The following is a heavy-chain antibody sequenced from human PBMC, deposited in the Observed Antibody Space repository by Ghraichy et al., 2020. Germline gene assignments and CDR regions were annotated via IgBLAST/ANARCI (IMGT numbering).Heavy chain of an antibody. V-gene: IGHV4-34*01. CDR2: IIHSGST. Sequence: SETLSLTCAVYGGSFSGYYWSWIRQPPGKGLEWMGEIIHSGSTNYNTSLMSRVTITVDTSKNQFSLKLSSLTAADTAVYYCARGRAKGYCSVGSCYSGGSWFDPWGQGTLVTVSS. D-gene: IGHD2-15*01. CDR3: ARGRAKGYCSVGSCYSGGSWFDP. J-gene: IGHJ5*02. CDR1: GGSFSGYY.